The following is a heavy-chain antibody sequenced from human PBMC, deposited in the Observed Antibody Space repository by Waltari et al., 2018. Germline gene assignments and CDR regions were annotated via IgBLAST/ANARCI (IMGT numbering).Heavy chain of an antibody. CDR3: ARDRPSYCSSTSCYHYFDS. V-gene: IGHV1-69*14. D-gene: IGHD2-2*01. CDR1: GGTFSSYA. Sequence: QVQLVQSGAEVKKPGSSVKVSCKASGGTFSSYAISWVRQAPGQGLEWMGGISPILGTANYPQKFQGRVTITADKSTSTAYMELGSRRSEDTAVYYCARDRPSYCSSTSCYHYFDSWGQGTLVTVSA. J-gene: IGHJ4*02. CDR2: ISPILGTA.